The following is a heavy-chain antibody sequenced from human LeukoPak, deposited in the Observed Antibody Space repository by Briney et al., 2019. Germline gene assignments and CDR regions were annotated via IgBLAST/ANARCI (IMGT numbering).Heavy chain of an antibody. Sequence: SETLSLTCTVSGGSISSSSYYWGWIRQPPGKGLEWIGSIYYSGSTYYNPSLKSRVTISVDTSKNQFSLKLSSVTAADTAVYYCARVLVVPAEAPDYWGQGTLVTVSS. CDR2: IYYSGST. CDR3: ARVLVVPAEAPDY. J-gene: IGHJ4*02. CDR1: GGSISSSSYY. D-gene: IGHD2-2*01. V-gene: IGHV4-39*07.